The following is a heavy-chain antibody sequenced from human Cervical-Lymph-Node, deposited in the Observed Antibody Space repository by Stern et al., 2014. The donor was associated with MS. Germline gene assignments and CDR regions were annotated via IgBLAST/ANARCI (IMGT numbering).Heavy chain of an antibody. CDR3: ARSVRLVRSSTNGWLAP. D-gene: IGHD2-2*01. Sequence: QVQLVQSGAEVKKPGASVKISCKASEYTFTGYYIPWVRQAPGHGLEWMGWINPNSGDTNYAQKFQGWVTMTRDTSIGTAYLELSSLRSNDTAVYYCARSVRLVRSSTNGWLAPWGQGTLVTVSP. CDR1: EYTFTGYY. V-gene: IGHV1-2*04. CDR2: INPNSGDT. J-gene: IGHJ5*02.